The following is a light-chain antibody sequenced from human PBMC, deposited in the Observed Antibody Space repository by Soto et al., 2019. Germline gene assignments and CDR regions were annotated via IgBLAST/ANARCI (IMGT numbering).Light chain of an antibody. CDR3: GAWDISLSGGV. CDR1: SSNIGIDF. J-gene: IGLJ3*02. V-gene: IGLV1-51*02. Sequence: QSVLTQPPSVSAAPGQEVTISCSGSSSNIGIDFVSWYQHLPGTAPKLLIYEDNKRPSWIPDRFSGSKSGTLATLVITGLQTGDEADYYCGAWDISLSGGVFGGGTKVPS. CDR2: EDN.